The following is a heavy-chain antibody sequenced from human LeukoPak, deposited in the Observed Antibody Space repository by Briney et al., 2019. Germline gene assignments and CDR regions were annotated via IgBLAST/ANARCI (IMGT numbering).Heavy chain of an antibody. J-gene: IGHJ3*02. V-gene: IGHV4-59*01. CDR3: ARDNDFHAFDI. Sequence: SETLSLTCTVSGGSISSYYWSWIRQPPGKGLEWIGYIYYSGSTNYNPSLKSRVTISVDTSKNQFSLKLSSVTAADTAVYYCARDNDFHAFDIWGQGTMVTVSS. D-gene: IGHD3-3*01. CDR1: GGSISSYY. CDR2: IYYSGST.